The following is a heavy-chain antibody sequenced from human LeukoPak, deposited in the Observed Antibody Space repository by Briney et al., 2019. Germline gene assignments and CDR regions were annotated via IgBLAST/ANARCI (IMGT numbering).Heavy chain of an antibody. J-gene: IGHJ6*02. V-gene: IGHV4-59*01. D-gene: IGHD3-3*01. Sequence: KPSETLSLTCTVSGGSISSYYWSWIRQPPGKGLEWIGYLYYGGSPIYNPSLKSRVTISVDTSKNQFSLKLTSVTAADTAVYYCARGTIFGVVMDVWGQGTTVTVSS. CDR3: ARGTIFGVVMDV. CDR2: LYYGGSP. CDR1: GGSISSYY.